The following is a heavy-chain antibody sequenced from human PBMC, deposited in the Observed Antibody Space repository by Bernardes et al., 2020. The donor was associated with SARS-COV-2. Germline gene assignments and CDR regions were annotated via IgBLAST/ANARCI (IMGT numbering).Heavy chain of an antibody. CDR3: ARVHWSSSWYEGYYGMDV. CDR2: IYTSGST. V-gene: IGHV4-4*07. CDR1: GGSISSYY. D-gene: IGHD6-13*01. J-gene: IGHJ6*02. Sequence: SETLSLTCTVSGGSISSYYWSWIRQPAGKGLEWIGRIYTSGSTNYNPSLKSRVTMSVDTSKNQFSLKLSSVTAADTAVYYCARVHWSSSWYEGYYGMDVWGQGTTVTVSS.